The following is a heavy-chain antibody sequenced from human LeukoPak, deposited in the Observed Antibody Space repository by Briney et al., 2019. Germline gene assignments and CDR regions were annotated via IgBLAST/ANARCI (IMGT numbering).Heavy chain of an antibody. D-gene: IGHD4-17*01. CDR2: ISYDGYNK. Sequence: PGGSLRLSCAASGFTFSTFAMHWVRQAPGKGLEWVAFISYDGYNKYYADSVKGRFTISRDNSKNTLYLQMNSLRAEDTAVYYCARGGYYGDYGIPKDYWGQGTLVTVSS. CDR3: ARGGYYGDYGIPKDY. V-gene: IGHV3-30-3*01. CDR1: GFTFSTFA. J-gene: IGHJ4*02.